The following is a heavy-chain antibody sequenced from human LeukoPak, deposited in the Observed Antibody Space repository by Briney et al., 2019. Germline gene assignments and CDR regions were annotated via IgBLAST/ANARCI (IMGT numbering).Heavy chain of an antibody. D-gene: IGHD2-15*01. CDR1: GFTFTNYA. J-gene: IGHJ4*02. Sequence: GGSLRLSCAASGFTFTNYAMAWVRQAPGKGLEWVSGISGSGGSTFYADSVKGRFTISRDNSNNTLYLRLNSLKAEDTAVYYCAKDRVCSGGSCYFDSWGQGTLVTVSS. CDR3: AKDRVCSGGSCYFDS. CDR2: ISGSGGST. V-gene: IGHV3-23*01.